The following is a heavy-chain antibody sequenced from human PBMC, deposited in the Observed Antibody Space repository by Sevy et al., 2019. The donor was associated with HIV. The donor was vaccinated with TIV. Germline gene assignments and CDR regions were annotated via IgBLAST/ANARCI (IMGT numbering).Heavy chain of an antibody. CDR1: GFTFSDYY. D-gene: IGHD3-3*01. CDR3: ARAYYDFWSGYYPRSPYYYYGMDV. V-gene: IGHV3-11*06. CDR2: ISSSSSYT. Sequence: GGSLRLSCAASGFTFSDYYMSWIRQAPGKGLEWVSYISSSSSYTNYADSVKGRFTISRDNAKNSLYLQMNSLRAEATAVYYCARAYYDFWSGYYPRSPYYYYGMDVWGQGTTVTVSS. J-gene: IGHJ6*02.